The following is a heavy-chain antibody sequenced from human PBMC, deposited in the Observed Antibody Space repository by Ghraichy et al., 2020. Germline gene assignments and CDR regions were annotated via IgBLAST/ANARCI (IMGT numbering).Heavy chain of an antibody. CDR1: GGSFSGYY. V-gene: IGHV4-34*01. D-gene: IGHD5-18*01. Sequence: SETLSLTCAVYGGSFSGYYWSWIRQPPGKGLEWIGEINHSGSTNYNPSLKSRVTISVDTSKNQFSLKLSSVTAADTAVYYCARGSGYSYGTLIDYWGQGTLVTVSS. J-gene: IGHJ4*02. CDR3: ARGSGYSYGTLIDY. CDR2: INHSGST.